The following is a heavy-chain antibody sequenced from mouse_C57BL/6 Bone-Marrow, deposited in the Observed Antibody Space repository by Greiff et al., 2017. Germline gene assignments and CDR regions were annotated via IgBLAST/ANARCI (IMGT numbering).Heavy chain of an antibody. J-gene: IGHJ2*01. CDR3: SRGGYFYGSSGVDY. Sequence: QVQLQQPGAALVKPGASVKLSCKASGYTFPSYWMHWVKQRPGQGLEWIGMIHPTSGSTNYNEKFKSKATLTVDKSSSTAYMQRSSLTSEDSAVYYCSRGGYFYGSSGVDYWGQGTTLTVSS. CDR1: GYTFPSYW. CDR2: IHPTSGST. V-gene: IGHV1-64*01. D-gene: IGHD1-1*01.